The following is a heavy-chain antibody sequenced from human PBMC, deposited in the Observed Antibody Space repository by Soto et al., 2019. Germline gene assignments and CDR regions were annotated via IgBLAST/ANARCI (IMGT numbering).Heavy chain of an antibody. CDR3: ASSFPGNDANWFDP. D-gene: IGHD1-1*01. V-gene: IGHV1-8*01. Sequence: ASVKVSCKASGYTFTSYDINWVRQATGQGLEWMGWMNPNSGNTGYAQKVQGRVTMTRNTSISTAYMELSSLRSEDTAVYYCASSFPGNDANWFDPWGQGTLVTVSS. J-gene: IGHJ5*02. CDR1: GYTFTSYD. CDR2: MNPNSGNT.